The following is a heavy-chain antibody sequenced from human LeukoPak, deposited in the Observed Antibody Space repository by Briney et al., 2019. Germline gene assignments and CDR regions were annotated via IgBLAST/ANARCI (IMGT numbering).Heavy chain of an antibody. D-gene: IGHD3-16*01. CDR2: LSSSGST. CDR1: GASTSSYS. V-gene: IGHV4-59*01. CDR3: ARVASSVSDI. J-gene: IGHJ3*02. Sequence: PSETLSLTCIVSGASTSSYSGSWIRQPPGKGLEWIGYLSSSGSTNYNPSLRSRVTMSGDASKNQFSLNLSSVTAADTAVYYCARVASSVSDIWGRGTLVTVSS.